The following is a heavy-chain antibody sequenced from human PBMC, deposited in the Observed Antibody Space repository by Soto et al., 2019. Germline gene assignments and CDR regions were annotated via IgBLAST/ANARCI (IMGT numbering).Heavy chain of an antibody. CDR2: ITWNSGNI. D-gene: IGHD7-27*01. CDR1: GFNFDDYS. V-gene: IGHV3-9*01. CDR3: AKDIIGDLPQGMAV. J-gene: IGHJ6*02. Sequence: GGSLRLCCVASGFNFDDYSMNWVRQVPGKGLEWVAGITWNSGNIGYADAVKGRFSISKDNAKNSLFLQMNSLIPEDTGLYYCAKDIIGDLPQGMAVWGQGTTVTVSS.